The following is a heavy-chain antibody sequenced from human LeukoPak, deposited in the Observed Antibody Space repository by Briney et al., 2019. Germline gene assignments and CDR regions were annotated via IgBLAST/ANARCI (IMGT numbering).Heavy chain of an antibody. J-gene: IGHJ4*02. CDR1: GFTLSSYW. CDR2: SNSDGSTT. CDR3: VRGPYSGWTGFDY. V-gene: IGHV3-74*01. Sequence: HPGGSLRLSCAASGFTLSSYWMHWVRQAPGKGLVWVSRSNSDGSTTNYADSVKGRFTISRDNAKNTLHLQMNGLRAEDTAVYYCVRGPYSGWTGFDYWGQGTLVTVSS. D-gene: IGHD5-12*01.